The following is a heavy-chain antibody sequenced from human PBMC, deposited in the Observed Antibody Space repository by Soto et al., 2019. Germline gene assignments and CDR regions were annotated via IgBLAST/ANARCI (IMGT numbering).Heavy chain of an antibody. CDR1: GFTFSSYG. CDR3: ARGPLQLERRYYYYGMDV. J-gene: IGHJ6*02. Sequence: QVQLVESGGGVVQPGRSLRLSCAASGFTFSSYGMHWVRQAPGKGLEWVAVIWYDGSNKYYADSVKGRFTISRDNSKNTLYLQMNRPRAEDTAVYYCARGPLQLERRYYYYGMDVWGQGTTVTVSS. D-gene: IGHD1-1*01. CDR2: IWYDGSNK. V-gene: IGHV3-33*01.